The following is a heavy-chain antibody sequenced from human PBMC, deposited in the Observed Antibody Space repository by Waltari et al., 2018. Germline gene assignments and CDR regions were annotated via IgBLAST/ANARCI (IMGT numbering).Heavy chain of an antibody. J-gene: IGHJ6*02. V-gene: IGHV4-59*01. CDR1: GGSISSYY. CDR2: IYYSGST. D-gene: IGHD6-13*01. Sequence: QVQLQESGPGLVKPSETLSLTCTVSGGSISSYYWSWIRQPPGKGLEWIGYIYYSGSTNYNPSLNSRVTISVDTSKNQFSLKLSSVTAADTAVYYCARVDVQQLVRHYYGMDVWGQGTTVTVSS. CDR3: ARVDVQQLVRHYYGMDV.